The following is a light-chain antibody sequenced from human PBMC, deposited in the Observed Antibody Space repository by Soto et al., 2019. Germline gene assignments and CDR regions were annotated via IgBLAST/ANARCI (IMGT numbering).Light chain of an antibody. J-gene: IGKJ1*01. CDR2: DAF. CDR1: QSVSSY. Sequence: DIVLTQSPGTLSLSPGERATLSCRASQSVSSYLAWYQQKPGQAPRLLIYDAFSRATGIPDRFSGSGSGTDFTLTISRLEPEDFAVYYGQQYGSSPVTFGQGTKVDIK. CDR3: QQYGSSPVT. V-gene: IGKV3-20*01.